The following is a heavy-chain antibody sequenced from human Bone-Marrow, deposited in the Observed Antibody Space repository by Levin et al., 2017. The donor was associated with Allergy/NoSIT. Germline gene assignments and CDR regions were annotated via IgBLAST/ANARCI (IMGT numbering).Heavy chain of an antibody. J-gene: IGHJ5*02. CDR3: TRDIRMADCSSGSCPVFDP. Sequence: PGGSLRLSCAASGFTFRKNWMHWVRQAPGKGLVWVSRVDTEGSDTTYAASVKGRFSISRDNAKNTVYLQMNSLRAEDTAVYYCTRDIRMADCSSGSCPVFDPWGQGTLVTVSS. CDR2: VDTEGSDT. V-gene: IGHV3-74*01. CDR1: GFTFRKNW. D-gene: IGHD2-15*01.